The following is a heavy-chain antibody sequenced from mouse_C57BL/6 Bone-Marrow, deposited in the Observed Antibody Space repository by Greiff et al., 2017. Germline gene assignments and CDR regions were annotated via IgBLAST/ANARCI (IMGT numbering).Heavy chain of an antibody. Sequence: DVMLVESGGGLVQPGGSLSLSCAASGFTFTDYYMSWVRQPPGTALEWLGFIRNKANGYTTEYSASVKGRFTISRDNSQSILYLQMNALRAEDSATYYCARSSITGPFAYWGQGTLVTVSA. D-gene: IGHD4-1*01. V-gene: IGHV7-3*01. CDR1: GFTFTDYY. CDR3: ARSSITGPFAY. CDR2: IRNKANGYTT. J-gene: IGHJ3*01.